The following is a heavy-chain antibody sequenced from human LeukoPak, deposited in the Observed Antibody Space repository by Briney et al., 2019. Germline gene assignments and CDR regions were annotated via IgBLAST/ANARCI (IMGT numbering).Heavy chain of an antibody. CDR2: ISAYNGNT. D-gene: IGHD2-15*01. J-gene: IGHJ4*02. V-gene: IGHV1-18*01. CDR3: ARDRSDIVVVVAATPVDY. CDR1: GYTFTSYG. Sequence: ASVKVSCKASGYTFTSYGISWVRQAPGQGLEWVGWISAYNGNTNSAQTLQGRVTMTTETSTSTAYMELRSLRSDDTAVYYCARDRSDIVVVVAATPVDYWGQGTLVTVSS.